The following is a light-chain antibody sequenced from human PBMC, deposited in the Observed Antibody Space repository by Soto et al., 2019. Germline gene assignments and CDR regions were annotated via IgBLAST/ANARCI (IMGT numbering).Light chain of an antibody. V-gene: IGKV3D-20*01. Sequence: EIVLTQSPATLSLSPGERATLSCGASQSVSSSYLAWYQQKPGLAPRLLIYDASSRATGIPDRFSGSGSGTVFTLTISCLEPEDFAVYYCQQYGSSPFTFGAGTKVDIK. CDR3: QQYGSSPFT. CDR2: DAS. CDR1: QSVSSSY. J-gene: IGKJ3*01.